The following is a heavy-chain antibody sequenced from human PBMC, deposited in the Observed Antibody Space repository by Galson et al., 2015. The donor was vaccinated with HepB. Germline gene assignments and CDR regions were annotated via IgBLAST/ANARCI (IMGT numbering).Heavy chain of an antibody. V-gene: IGHV5-51*01. CDR3: ARLLGYCSSTSCYGAFDI. CDR2: IYPGDSDT. D-gene: IGHD2-2*01. CDR1: GYSFTSYW. Sequence: SGAEVKKPGESLKISCKGSGYSFTSYWIGWVRQMPGKGLEWMGIIYPGDSDTRYSPSFQGQVTISADKSISTAYLQWSSLKASDTAMYYCARLLGYCSSTSCYGAFDIWGQGTMVTVSS. J-gene: IGHJ3*02.